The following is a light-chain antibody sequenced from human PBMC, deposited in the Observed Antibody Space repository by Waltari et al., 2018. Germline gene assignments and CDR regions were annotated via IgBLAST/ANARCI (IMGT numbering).Light chain of an antibody. V-gene: IGKV2-28*01. CDR1: QSLRHGNGYAY. CDR2: LVS. Sequence: DIVITQSPLSLPVIPGAPASISCRSSQSLRHGNGYAYLEWYLQKPGQSPQLLIYLVSNRASGVPDRFSGTGSGTDSTLNISRVEAEDIGVYYCMQALQTPLFTFGPGTKLDIK. CDR3: MQALQTPLFT. J-gene: IGKJ3*01.